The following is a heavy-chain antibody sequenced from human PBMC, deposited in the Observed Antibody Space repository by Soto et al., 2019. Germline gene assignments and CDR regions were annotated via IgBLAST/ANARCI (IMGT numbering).Heavy chain of an antibody. CDR3: ARDQYYYDSSGPDAFDI. CDR2: IYSGGST. CDR1: GFTVSSNY. Sequence: LRLSCAASGFTVSSNYMSWVRQAPGKGLEWVSVIYSGGSTYYADSVKGRFTISRDNSKNTLYLQTNSLRAEDTAVYYCARDQYYYDSSGPDAFDIWGQGTMVTVSS. V-gene: IGHV3-66*01. D-gene: IGHD3-22*01. J-gene: IGHJ3*02.